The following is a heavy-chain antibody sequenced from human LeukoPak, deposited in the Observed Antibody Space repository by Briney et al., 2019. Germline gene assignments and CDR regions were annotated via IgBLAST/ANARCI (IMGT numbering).Heavy chain of an antibody. D-gene: IGHD3-22*01. CDR2: IIPIFGTA. J-gene: IGHJ4*02. CDR1: GGTFSSYA. Sequence: ASVNLSCKASGGTFSSYAISWVRQAPGQGLEWMGGIIPIFGTANYAQKFQGRVTITADESTSTAYMELSSLRSEDTAVYYCARVGQSYYDSSGFYNYWGQGTLVTASS. V-gene: IGHV1-69*13. CDR3: ARVGQSYYDSSGFYNY.